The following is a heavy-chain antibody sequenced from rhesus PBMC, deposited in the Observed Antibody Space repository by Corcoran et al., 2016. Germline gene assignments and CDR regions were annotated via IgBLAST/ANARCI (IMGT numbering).Heavy chain of an antibody. J-gene: IGHJ4*01. V-gene: IGHV4-99*01. CDR3: ARPTTLGTTY. D-gene: IGHD5-24*01. CDR1: GYSLSRGYY. Sequence: QVQLQESGPGLVKPSETLSLTCAVSGYSLSRGYYWGWIRQPPGKGLEYVGYIRGGSGITYDNPSLKSRVTISKDTSNNQFSLKLTAVTAADTAVYYCARPTTLGTTYWGQGVLVTVSS. CDR2: IRGGSGIT.